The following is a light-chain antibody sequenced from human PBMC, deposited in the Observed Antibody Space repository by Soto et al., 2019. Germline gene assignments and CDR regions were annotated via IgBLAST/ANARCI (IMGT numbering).Light chain of an antibody. Sequence: QSVLTQPPSVSGAPGQRVTISCTGSSSNIGAGYYVHWYQQLPGTAPKLLIYGNSNRPSGVPDRFSGSKSGTSASLAITGLKAEDEADYYYQSYDSSLSGSEVFGGGTKLTVL. CDR1: SSNIGAGYY. CDR3: QSYDSSLSGSEV. J-gene: IGLJ3*02. CDR2: GNS. V-gene: IGLV1-40*01.